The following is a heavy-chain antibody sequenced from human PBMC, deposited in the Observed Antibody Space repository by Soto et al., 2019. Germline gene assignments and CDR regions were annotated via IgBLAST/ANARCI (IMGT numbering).Heavy chain of an antibody. V-gene: IGHV4-59*01. J-gene: IGHJ5*02. CDR3: ARDGRPSLSGYSYGSNWFDP. D-gene: IGHD5-18*01. Sequence: NPSETLSLTSTVSGSSISNDYWSWIRQPPGKGLEWIGYIYYSGSTNYNPSLKSRVAISVDTSKNQFSLKLSSVTAADTAVYYCARDGRPSLSGYSYGSNWFDPWGQGTLVTVSS. CDR1: GSSISNDY. CDR2: IYYSGST.